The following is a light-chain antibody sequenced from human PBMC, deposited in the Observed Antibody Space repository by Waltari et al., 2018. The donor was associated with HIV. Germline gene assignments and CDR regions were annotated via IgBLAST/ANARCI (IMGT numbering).Light chain of an antibody. CDR1: SSDVGVYNY. CDR2: DVT. V-gene: IGLV2-11*01. Sequence: QSALTQPRSVSGSPGQSVTISCTGTSSDVGVYNYVSWYQQFSDKAPKLTIYDVTKRPSGVPDRFSGSKSGNTASLTIRGLQAEDEADYYCCSFSGNYTSYVFGTGTKVTVL. J-gene: IGLJ1*01. CDR3: CSFSGNYTSYV.